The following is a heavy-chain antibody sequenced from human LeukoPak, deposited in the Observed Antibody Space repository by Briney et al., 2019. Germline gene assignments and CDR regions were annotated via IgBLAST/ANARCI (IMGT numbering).Heavy chain of an antibody. V-gene: IGHV5-51*01. CDR2: IYPGDSDT. CDR3: ARLDSSGWYRFIFDY. CDR1: GYSFTSYW. Sequence: SGESLKISCKGSGYSFTSYWIGWVRQMPGKGLEWMGIIYPGDSDTRYSPSFQGQVTISADKSISTAYLQWSSLKASDTAMYYCARLDSSGWYRFIFDYWGQGTLVTVSS. D-gene: IGHD6-19*01. J-gene: IGHJ4*02.